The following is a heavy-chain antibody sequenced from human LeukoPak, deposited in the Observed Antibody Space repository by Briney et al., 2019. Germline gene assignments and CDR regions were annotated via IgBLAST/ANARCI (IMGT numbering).Heavy chain of an antibody. J-gene: IGHJ4*02. CDR3: ARGGEDIVVVPAAILDY. CDR1: GYTFTSYY. D-gene: IGHD2-2*01. Sequence: GASVQFSSKASGYTFTSYYMHWVRPAPGQGLEWVGIINPSGGSTSYAQKFQGRVTMTRDTSTSTVYMELSSLRSEDTAVYYCARGGEDIVVVPAAILDYWGQGTLVTVSS. V-gene: IGHV1-46*01. CDR2: INPSGGST.